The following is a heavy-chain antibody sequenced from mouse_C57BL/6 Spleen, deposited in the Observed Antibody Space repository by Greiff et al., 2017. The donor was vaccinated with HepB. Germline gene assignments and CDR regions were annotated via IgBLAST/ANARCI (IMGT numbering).Heavy chain of an antibody. CDR2: IDPSDCET. D-gene: IGHD1-1*01. CDR1: GYTFTSYW. J-gene: IGHJ4*01. Sequence: QVQLQQPGAELVRPGSSVKLSCKASGYTFTSYWMHWVKQRPIQGLEWIGNIDPSDCETHYNQKFKDKATLTVDKSSSTAYMQLSSLTSEDSAVYYCAIYGSSYDYAMDYWGQGTSVTVSS. V-gene: IGHV1-52*01. CDR3: AIYGSSYDYAMDY.